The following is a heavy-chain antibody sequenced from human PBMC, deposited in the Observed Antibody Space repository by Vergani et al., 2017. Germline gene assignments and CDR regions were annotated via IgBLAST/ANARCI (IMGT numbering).Heavy chain of an antibody. D-gene: IGHD3-9*01. CDR3: ARTESFILRYLHLAL. CDR2: FYHSGGA. Sequence: QLHLQESGPGLVKPSETLSLPCTVSGGSITSSSYYWGWIRQPPGKGLEWIGNFYHSGGAYYNPPLKGRVTISGDPAKNQFSLEVTSVTAADTAIYFGARTESFILRYLHLALWGQGTLVTVSS. J-gene: IGHJ1*01. CDR1: GGSITSSSYY. V-gene: IGHV4-39*01.